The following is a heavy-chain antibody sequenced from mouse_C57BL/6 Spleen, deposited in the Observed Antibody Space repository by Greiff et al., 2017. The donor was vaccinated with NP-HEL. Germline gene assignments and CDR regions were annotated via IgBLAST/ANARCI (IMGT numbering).Heavy chain of an antibody. CDR3: ARSDYGSSYGYVDV. J-gene: IGHJ1*03. CDR1: GYTFTDYN. CDR2: INPNNGGT. Sequence: EVQLQQSGPELVKPGASVKIPCKASGYTFTDYNMDWVKQSHGKSLEWIGDINPNNGGTIYNQKFKGKATLTVDKSSSTAYMELRSLTSEDTAVYYCARSDYGSSYGYVDVWGTGTTVTVSS. V-gene: IGHV1-18*01. D-gene: IGHD1-1*01.